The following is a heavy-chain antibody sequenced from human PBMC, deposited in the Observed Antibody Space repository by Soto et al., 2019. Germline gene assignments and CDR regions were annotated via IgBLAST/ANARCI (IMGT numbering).Heavy chain of an antibody. CDR2: TYYRSNWRH. CDR1: GDSVSSNTAA. Sequence: SQTLSLTCAISGDSVSSNTAAWNWIRSSPSRGLEWLGRTYYRSNWRHDYAVSVKSRITVYPDTSKNHFSLQLNSVTPDDTAVYYCARGVAGRGFDLWGQGTLVTVSS. CDR3: ARGVAGRGFDL. D-gene: IGHD6-19*01. V-gene: IGHV6-1*01. J-gene: IGHJ4*02.